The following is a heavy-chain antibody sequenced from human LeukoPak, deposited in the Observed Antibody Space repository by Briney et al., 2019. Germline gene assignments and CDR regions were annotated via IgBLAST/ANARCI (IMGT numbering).Heavy chain of an antibody. V-gene: IGHV1-2*02. CDR3: AGAASHYNFRDNYYFLDV. Sequence: ASVKVSCKASGYTFTGHYIYWVRQAPGQGLEWMGWINPKTGDTDSVQRFQGRVSMTRDPSLNTTFMDLSRLRSDDTAAYYCAGAASHYNFRDNYYFLDVWGGGTTVTVSS. J-gene: IGHJ6*03. CDR1: GYTFTGHY. CDR2: INPKTGDT. D-gene: IGHD5-24*01.